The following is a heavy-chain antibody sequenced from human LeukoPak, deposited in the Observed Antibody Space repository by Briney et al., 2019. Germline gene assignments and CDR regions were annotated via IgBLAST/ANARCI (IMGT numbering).Heavy chain of an antibody. CDR1: GGTFSSYA. CDR3: ARDSGQLVVYDAFDI. V-gene: IGHV1-69*01. CDR2: IIPIFGTA. D-gene: IGHD6-13*01. J-gene: IGHJ3*02. Sequence: SVKVSCKASGGTFSSYAISWVRQAPGQGLEWMGGIIPIFGTANYAQKFQGRVTITADESTSTAYMELSSLRSGGTAVYYCARDSGQLVVYDAFDIWGQGTMVTVPS.